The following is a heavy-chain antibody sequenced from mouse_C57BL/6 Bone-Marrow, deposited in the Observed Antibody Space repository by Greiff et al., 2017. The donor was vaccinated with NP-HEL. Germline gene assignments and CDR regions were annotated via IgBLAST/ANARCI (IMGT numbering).Heavy chain of an antibody. J-gene: IGHJ2*01. CDR1: GFTFSDYG. Sequence: DVMLVESGGGLVQPGGSLKLSCAASGFTFSDYGMAWVRQAPRKGPEWVAFISNLAYSIYYADTVTGRFTISRENAKNTLYLEMSSLRSEDTAMYYCARHHGSSYFDYWGQGTTLTVSS. D-gene: IGHD1-1*01. V-gene: IGHV5-15*01. CDR3: ARHHGSSYFDY. CDR2: ISNLAYSI.